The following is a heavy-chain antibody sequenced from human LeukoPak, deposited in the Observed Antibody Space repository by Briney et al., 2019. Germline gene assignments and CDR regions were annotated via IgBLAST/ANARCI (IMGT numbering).Heavy chain of an antibody. D-gene: IGHD5-18*01. CDR1: GFTFSNYA. Sequence: GAFLRLYCAASGFTFSNYAMSWVRQAPWKGLDRSSTISGSGDTTYYADSVKGRFTISRDNSNNTLYLQMNSLRAEDTAVYYCAKAKTQAMVLPGNYWGQGTLVTVSS. CDR2: ISGSGDTT. CDR3: AKAKTQAMVLPGNY. J-gene: IGHJ4*02. V-gene: IGHV3-23*01.